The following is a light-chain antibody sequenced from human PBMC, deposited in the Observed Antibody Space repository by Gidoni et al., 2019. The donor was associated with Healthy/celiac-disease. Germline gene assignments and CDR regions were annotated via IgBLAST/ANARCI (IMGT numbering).Light chain of an antibody. Sequence: EIVLTQSPGTLSLSPGERATLSCMASQSVSRSYLAWYQQKPGQAPRLLIYGASSRATGIPDRFSGSGSGTDFTLTISRLEPEDFAVYYCQQYGSSPQWTFGQGTKVEIK. CDR1: QSVSRSY. J-gene: IGKJ1*01. V-gene: IGKV3-20*01. CDR3: QQYGSSPQWT. CDR2: GAS.